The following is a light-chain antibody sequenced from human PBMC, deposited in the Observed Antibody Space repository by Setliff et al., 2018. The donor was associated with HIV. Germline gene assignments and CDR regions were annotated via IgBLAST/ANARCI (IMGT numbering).Light chain of an antibody. J-gene: IGLJ1*01. CDR1: SSDVGGYMS. Sequence: QSALTQPASVSGSPGQSITISCTGSSSDVGGYMSVSWYQQYPGEVPKLMIYEVSYRPSGVSNRFSGSKSGNTASLTISGLQAEDEAEYHCSSYTTSNTVPHVFGTGTKVTVL. V-gene: IGLV2-14*01. CDR3: SSYTTSNTVPHV. CDR2: EVS.